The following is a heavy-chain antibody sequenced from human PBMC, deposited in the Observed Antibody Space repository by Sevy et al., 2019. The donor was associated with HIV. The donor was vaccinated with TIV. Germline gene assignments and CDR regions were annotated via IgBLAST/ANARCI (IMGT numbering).Heavy chain of an antibody. J-gene: IGHJ1*01. CDR2: ISTLNT. CDR1: GYSFTSYG. V-gene: IGHV1-18*01. D-gene: IGHD1-26*01. CDR3: ARAPSGSQGPGQYFQH. Sequence: ASVKVSCKASGYSFTSYGTTWVRQAPGQGLEWMGWISTLNTNYAQKLQGRVTLTTDTSTSTVYMELRSLRSDDTAVYYCARAPSGSQGPGQYFQHWGQGTLVTVSS.